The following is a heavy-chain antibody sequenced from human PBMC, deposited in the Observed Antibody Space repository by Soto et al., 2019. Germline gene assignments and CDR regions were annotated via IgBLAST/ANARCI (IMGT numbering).Heavy chain of an antibody. CDR3: ARHLTGYLDSSGPIDN. Sequence: QVQLQESGPGLVEPSQTLSLTCTVSGGSITSGGYYWSWIRKHPGKGLEWIVYIYYSGSTYYNPPLKSRVTISVDTSKNQLSLKLSSLTAADTDVYYCARHLTGYLDSSGPIDNWGQGTLVTVCS. V-gene: IGHV4-31*03. J-gene: IGHJ4*02. D-gene: IGHD3-22*01. CDR2: IYYSGST. CDR1: GGSITSGGYY.